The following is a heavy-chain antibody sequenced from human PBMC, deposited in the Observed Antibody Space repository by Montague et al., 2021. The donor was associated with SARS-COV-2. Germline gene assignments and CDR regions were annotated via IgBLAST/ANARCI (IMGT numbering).Heavy chain of an antibody. J-gene: IGHJ6*03. V-gene: IGHV4-39*01. CDR2: IYYSGST. D-gene: IGHD3-3*01. Sequence: SETLSLTCTVSGGSISNSHYYCAWIRQPPGKGLEWIGSIYYSGSTYYNPSLKSRVTISVDTSKNQFSLKLSSVTAADTAVFYCARHSGDYTIFGVVIYYMDVWGKGTTVTVSS. CDR3: ARHSGDYTIFGVVIYYMDV. CDR1: GGSISNSHYY.